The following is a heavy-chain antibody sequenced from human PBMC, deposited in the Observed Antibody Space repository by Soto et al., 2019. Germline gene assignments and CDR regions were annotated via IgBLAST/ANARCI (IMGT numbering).Heavy chain of an antibody. Sequence: VESGGGVVQPGGSLRLSCVASGFTFTEYAMHWVRQAPGKGLEWVAVIWYDGSDEKYADSVRGRFTISRDDSKNTVSLQMNSLRVEDTAVYYFVGSGTYYLDYWGQGSRVTVP. V-gene: IGHV3-33*01. CDR3: VGSGTYYLDY. D-gene: IGHD3-10*01. CDR1: GFTFTEYA. J-gene: IGHJ4*02. CDR2: IWYDGSDE.